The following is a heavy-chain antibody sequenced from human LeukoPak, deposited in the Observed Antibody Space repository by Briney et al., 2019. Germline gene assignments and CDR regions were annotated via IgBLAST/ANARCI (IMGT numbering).Heavy chain of an antibody. J-gene: IGHJ5*02. V-gene: IGHV4-59*01. CDR1: GGSISSYY. CDR2: IYYSGST. CDR3: ARVKVREIGWFDP. D-gene: IGHD3-10*01. Sequence: PSETLSLTCTVSGGSISSYYWSWIRQPPGKGLEWIGYIYYSGSTNYNPSLKSRVTISVDTSKNQFSLKLSFVTAADTAVYYCARVKVREIGWFDPWGQGTPVTVSS.